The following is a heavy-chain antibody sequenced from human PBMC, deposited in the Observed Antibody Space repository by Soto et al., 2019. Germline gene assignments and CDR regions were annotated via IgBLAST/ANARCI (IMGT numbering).Heavy chain of an antibody. J-gene: IGHJ4*02. Sequence: GGSLRLSCAASGITLSSSWMTWVRQAPGKGLEWVANIKQDGSEKYYVDSVKGRFTISRDNAENSVYLQMNSLSAEDTAVYYCARDMETDYSNYAALDYWGQGTLVTVSS. D-gene: IGHD4-4*01. CDR3: ARDMETDYSNYAALDY. V-gene: IGHV3-7*01. CDR2: IKQDGSEK. CDR1: GITLSSSW.